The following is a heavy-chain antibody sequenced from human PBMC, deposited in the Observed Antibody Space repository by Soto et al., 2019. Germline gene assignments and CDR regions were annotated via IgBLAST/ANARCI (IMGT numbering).Heavy chain of an antibody. CDR1: GGSISSYY. Sequence: QVQLQESGPGLVKPSETLSLTCTVSGGSISSYYWTWIRQPPGKGLEWIGFMYNSGSTHYNPSLKSRVTISLDTSNQFSLNLRSVTAADTAVYYCASMGYHYGSGSYPLDYWGQGTLVTVSS. CDR2: MYNSGST. V-gene: IGHV4-59*08. CDR3: ASMGYHYGSGSYPLDY. J-gene: IGHJ4*02. D-gene: IGHD3-10*01.